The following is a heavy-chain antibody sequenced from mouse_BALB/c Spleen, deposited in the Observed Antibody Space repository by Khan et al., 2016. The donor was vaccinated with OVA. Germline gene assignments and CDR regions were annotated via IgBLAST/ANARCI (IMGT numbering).Heavy chain of an antibody. J-gene: IGHJ2*01. V-gene: IGHV1-7*01. CDR2: INPTSGYP. CDR3: TRDRIDY. CDR1: GYTFTTYW. Sequence: QVQLKQSGPELAKPGASVQMSCKASGYTFTTYWMHWVKQRPGQGLEWIGYINPTSGYPTYSEDFKDKATLSADNSSSTAYMQLSRLTAEDSAVNYCTRDRIDYWGEGTTLTVSS.